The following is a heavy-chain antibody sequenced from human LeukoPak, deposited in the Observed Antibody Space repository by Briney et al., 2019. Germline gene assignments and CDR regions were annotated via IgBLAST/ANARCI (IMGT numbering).Heavy chain of an antibody. CDR1: GFTFSSYA. D-gene: IGHD1-26*01. CDR2: ISGSGGST. J-gene: IGHJ4*02. V-gene: IGHV3-23*01. Sequence: GGSLRLSCAASGFTFSSYAMSWVRQAPGKGLEWVSAISGSGGSTYYADSVKGRFTISRDNSKNTLYLQMNSLRAEDTAVYFCARVQWELLYPDYWGQGTLVTVSS. CDR3: ARVQWELLYPDY.